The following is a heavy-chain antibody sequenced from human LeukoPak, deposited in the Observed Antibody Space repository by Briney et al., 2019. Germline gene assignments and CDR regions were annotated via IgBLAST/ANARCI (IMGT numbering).Heavy chain of an antibody. J-gene: IGHJ4*02. D-gene: IGHD1-26*01. CDR1: GGSISSSSYY. Sequence: SETLSLTCTVSGGSISSSSYYWGWIRQPPGKGLEWIGSIYYSGSTYYNPSLKSRVTISVDTSKNQFSLKLSSVTAADTAVYYCARNLGTGATRPFDYWGQGTLVTVSS. CDR3: ARNLGTGATRPFDY. V-gene: IGHV4-39*07. CDR2: IYYSGST.